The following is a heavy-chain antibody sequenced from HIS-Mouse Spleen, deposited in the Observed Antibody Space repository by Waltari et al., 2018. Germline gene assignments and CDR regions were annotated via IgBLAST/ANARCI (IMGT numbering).Heavy chain of an antibody. CDR3: ATGRGSGSYPYYYYYGMDV. Sequence: STNYNPSLKSRVTISVDTSKNQFSLKLSSVTAADTAVYYCATGRGSGSYPYYYYYGMDVWGQGTTVTVSS. J-gene: IGHJ6*02. CDR2: ST. V-gene: IGHV4-59*01. D-gene: IGHD1-26*01.